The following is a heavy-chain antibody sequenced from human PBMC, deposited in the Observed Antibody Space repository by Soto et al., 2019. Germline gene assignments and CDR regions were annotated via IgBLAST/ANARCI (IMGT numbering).Heavy chain of an antibody. J-gene: IGHJ6*02. V-gene: IGHV1-46*01. Sequence: QVQLVQSGAEVKKPGASVKVSCKASGYNFTSHYMHWVRQAPGQGLESMGIIYPRGGTTIYAQKFQGRVTMTRDTYTHTFYMELSSLRSEDTAMYYCATVGYSSTGTTFHYHGLDVWGQGTTVTVSS. CDR1: GYNFTSHY. D-gene: IGHD3-22*01. CDR2: IYPRGGTT. CDR3: ATVGYSSTGTTFHYHGLDV.